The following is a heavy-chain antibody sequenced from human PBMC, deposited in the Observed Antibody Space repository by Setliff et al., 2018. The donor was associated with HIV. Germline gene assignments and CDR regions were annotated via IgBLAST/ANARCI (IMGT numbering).Heavy chain of an antibody. D-gene: IGHD2-8*02. CDR1: GFTFRYFT. Sequence: GGSLRLSCTASGFTFRYFTMSWVRQAPGKGLEWLGFIRSTAYSGTTQYAASVKGRFTISRDDSKSIAYLQMNSLKTEDTAVYYCTSAFADYAYWYFDYWGQGTLVTVSS. CDR3: TSAFADYAYWYFDY. CDR2: IRSTAYSGTT. J-gene: IGHJ4*02. V-gene: IGHV3-49*04.